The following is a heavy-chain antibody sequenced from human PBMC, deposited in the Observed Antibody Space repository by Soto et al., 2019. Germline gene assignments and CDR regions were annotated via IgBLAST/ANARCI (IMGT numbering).Heavy chain of an antibody. CDR3: ARVEEDYGGKGYFAY. D-gene: IGHD4-17*01. J-gene: IGHJ4*02. V-gene: IGHV1-2*02. CDR2: INPNTGGT. Sequence: GASVKVSFKASGYTFTDYSIYWVRQAPGQGLEWMGRINPNTGGTNSAQKFQGRVTLTRDTSINTVYMGLSRLRSDDTAVYYCARVEEDYGGKGYFAYWGQGTLVTVSS. CDR1: GYTFTDYS.